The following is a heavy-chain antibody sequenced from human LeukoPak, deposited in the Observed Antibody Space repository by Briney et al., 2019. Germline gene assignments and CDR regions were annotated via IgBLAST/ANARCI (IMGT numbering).Heavy chain of an antibody. Sequence: ASVKLSCKVSGYTLTELSMHWVRQAPGKGLEWMGGLDSEDGEKIYAQKFQGRVTMTEDTSTDTAYMELNSLRSEDTAVYYCARLAPVVAPNPPWGQGTLVTVSS. CDR2: LDSEDGEK. J-gene: IGHJ5*02. D-gene: IGHD2-21*01. V-gene: IGHV1-24*01. CDR1: GYTLTELS. CDR3: ARLAPVVAPNPP.